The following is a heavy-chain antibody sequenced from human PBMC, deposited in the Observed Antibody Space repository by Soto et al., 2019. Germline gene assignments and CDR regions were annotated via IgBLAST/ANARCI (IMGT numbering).Heavy chain of an antibody. Sequence: PSETLSLTCTVSGGSISSYYWSWIRQPPGKGLEWIGYIYYSGSTNYNPSLKSRVTISVDTSKNQFSLKLSSVTAADTAVYYCARTVTKSYGMDVWGQGTTVTVSS. CDR1: GGSISSYY. J-gene: IGHJ6*02. CDR2: IYYSGST. V-gene: IGHV4-59*01. D-gene: IGHD4-17*01. CDR3: ARTVTKSYGMDV.